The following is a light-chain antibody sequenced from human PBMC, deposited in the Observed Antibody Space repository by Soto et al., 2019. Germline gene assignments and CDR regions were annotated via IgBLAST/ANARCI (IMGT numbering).Light chain of an antibody. CDR3: QQLNSYLPWT. J-gene: IGKJ1*01. Sequence: DIQLTQSPSFLSASVGDGVTITCRASQGISSYLAWYQQKPGKAPKLLIYAASTLQSGVPSRFSGSGSGTEFTLTISSLQPEDFATYYCQQLNSYLPWTFGQGTKVDIK. CDR1: QGISSY. CDR2: AAS. V-gene: IGKV1-9*01.